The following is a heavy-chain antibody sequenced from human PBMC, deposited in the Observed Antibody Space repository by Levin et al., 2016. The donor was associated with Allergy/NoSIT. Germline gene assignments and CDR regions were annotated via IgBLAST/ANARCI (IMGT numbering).Heavy chain of an antibody. V-gene: IGHV1-18*04. J-gene: IGHJ4*02. CDR3: ARVVTTYYYGSGSYYQTRIDY. Sequence: ASVKVSCKASGYTFTSYGISWVRQAPGQGLEWMGWISAYNGNTNYAQKLQGRVTITADESTSTAYMELSSLRSEDTAVYYCARVVTTYYYGSGSYYQTRIDYWGQGTLVTVSS. CDR2: ISAYNGNT. D-gene: IGHD3-10*01. CDR1: GYTFTSYG.